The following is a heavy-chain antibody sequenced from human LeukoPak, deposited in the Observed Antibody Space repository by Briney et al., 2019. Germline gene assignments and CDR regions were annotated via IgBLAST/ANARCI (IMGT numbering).Heavy chain of an antibody. CDR3: ARGGYSYGRQSSQFDY. Sequence: GGSLRLSCAASGFTFSSYAMSWVRQAPGKGLEWVSAISGSGGSTYYADSVKGRFTISRDNSKNTLYLQMNSLRAEDTAVYYCARGGYSYGRQSSQFDYWGQGTLVTVSS. J-gene: IGHJ4*02. CDR2: ISGSGGST. CDR1: GFTFSSYA. V-gene: IGHV3-23*01. D-gene: IGHD5-18*01.